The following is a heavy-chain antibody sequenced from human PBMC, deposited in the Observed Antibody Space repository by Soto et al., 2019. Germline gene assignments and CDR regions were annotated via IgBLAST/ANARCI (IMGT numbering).Heavy chain of an antibody. V-gene: IGHV3-23*01. D-gene: IGHD3-3*01. CDR3: AKIRYDFWREYYFDY. CDR1: GFTFSSYA. CDR2: ISGSGGST. J-gene: IGHJ4*02. Sequence: EVQLLESGGGLVQPGGSLRLSCAASGFTFSSYAMSWVRQAPGKGLEWVSVISGSGGSTYYADSVKGRFTISRDNSKNTLYLQMNSLRAEDTAVYYCAKIRYDFWREYYFDYWGQGTLVTVSS.